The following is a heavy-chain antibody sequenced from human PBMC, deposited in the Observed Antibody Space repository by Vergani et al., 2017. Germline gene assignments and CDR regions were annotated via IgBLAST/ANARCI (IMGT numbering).Heavy chain of an antibody. V-gene: IGHV3-74*01. J-gene: IGHJ6*03. CDR3: ERDGWELLDYVYYMDV. CDR1: GFTFSNYW. CDR2: INSDGDST. Sequence: VQLVESGGGLVQPGGSLRLSCTASGFTFSNYWMQWVRQAPGKGLMWVSRINSDGDSTSYADSVKGRFTISRDNAKNALYLQMDSLRAEDTAVYYCERDGWELLDYVYYMDVWGKGTTVTVSS. D-gene: IGHD1-26*01.